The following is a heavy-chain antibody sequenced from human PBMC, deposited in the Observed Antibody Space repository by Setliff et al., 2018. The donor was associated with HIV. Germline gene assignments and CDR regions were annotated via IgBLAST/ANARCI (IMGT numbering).Heavy chain of an antibody. Sequence: ASVKVSCKTSGYSFTDYYIHWVQQAPGKGLEWMGRVDPEDGETVYGEKFQGRVTITADTSTGTVYMELRSLKSEGTAVFFCAGEPYFDSGRPIAHWGQGTLVTVSS. J-gene: IGHJ4*01. CDR1: GYSFTDYY. D-gene: IGHD3-10*01. CDR2: VDPEDGET. CDR3: AGEPYFDSGRPIAH. V-gene: IGHV1-69-2*01.